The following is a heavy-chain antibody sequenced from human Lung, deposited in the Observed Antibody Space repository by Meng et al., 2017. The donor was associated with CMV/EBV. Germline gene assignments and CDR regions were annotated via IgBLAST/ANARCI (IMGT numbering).Heavy chain of an antibody. J-gene: IGHJ6*02. V-gene: IGHV4-34*01. Sequence: CAVHDGSFSVYYWSWIRQPPGKGLEWIGEINHSGSTNYNPSLKSRVAMSVDTSKNQLSLRLNSVTAADTAVYYCARAGSGSSRFGYYGMDVWGQGXTVTVSS. CDR2: INHSGST. CDR1: DGSFSVYY. D-gene: IGHD6-25*01. CDR3: ARAGSGSSRFGYYGMDV.